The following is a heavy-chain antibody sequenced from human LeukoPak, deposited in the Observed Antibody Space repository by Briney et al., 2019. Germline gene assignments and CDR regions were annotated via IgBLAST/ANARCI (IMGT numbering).Heavy chain of an antibody. V-gene: IGHV4-59*01. CDR1: GGSISSYY. J-gene: IGHJ6*02. CDR2: IHYSGST. Sequence: SETLSLTCTVSGGSISSYYWSWIRQPPGKGLEWIGYIHYSGSTNYNPSLKSRVTISVDTSENQFSLKLSSVTAADTAVYYCARDNWNYGSSMDVWGQGTTVTVSS. CDR3: ARDNWNYGSSMDV. D-gene: IGHD1-7*01.